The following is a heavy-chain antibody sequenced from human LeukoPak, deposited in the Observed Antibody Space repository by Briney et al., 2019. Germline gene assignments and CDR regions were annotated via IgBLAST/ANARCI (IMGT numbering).Heavy chain of an antibody. V-gene: IGHV4-39*01. CDR3: ALHRAYSGYENWFDP. CDR1: DGSISSSRYY. CDR2: IYYSGST. Sequence: SETLSLTCPVSDGSISSSRYYWAWIRQPPGKGLVRIGIIYYSGSTYYNPSLNSRATISVDTSKNQFSMKLSCVTAAQTAVYYCALHRAYSGYENWFDPRGQGTLVTVAS. J-gene: IGHJ5*02. D-gene: IGHD5-12*01.